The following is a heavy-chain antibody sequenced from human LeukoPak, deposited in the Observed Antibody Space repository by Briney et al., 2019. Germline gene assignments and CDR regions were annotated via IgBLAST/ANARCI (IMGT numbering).Heavy chain of an antibody. CDR1: GGSISSSISTNY. V-gene: IGHV4-39*01. Sequence: SETLSLTCTVSGGSISSSISTNYWNWVRQPPGKGLEWIDSIHYSGSTYYNPSLERRAPISVDTSKNQFSVKLTSVTAADTAIYYCARKGTIAPTGASHFDYWGQGTLVTVSS. D-gene: IGHD6-13*01. J-gene: IGHJ4*02. CDR3: ARKGTIAPTGASHFDY. CDR2: IHYSGST.